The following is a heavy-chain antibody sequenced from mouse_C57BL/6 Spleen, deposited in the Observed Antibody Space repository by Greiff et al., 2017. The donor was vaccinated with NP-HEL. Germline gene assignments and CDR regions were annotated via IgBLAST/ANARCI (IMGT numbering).Heavy chain of an antibody. Sequence: QVQLQQPGAELVRPGSSVKLSCKASGYTFTSYWMDWVKQRPGQGLEWIGNIYPSDSETHYNQKFKDKATLTVDKSSSTAYMQLSSLTSEDSAVYYCARGALYYYGSSYGFAYWGQGTLVTVSA. CDR1: GYTFTSYW. D-gene: IGHD1-1*01. CDR2: IYPSDSET. V-gene: IGHV1-61*01. CDR3: ARGALYYYGSSYGFAY. J-gene: IGHJ3*01.